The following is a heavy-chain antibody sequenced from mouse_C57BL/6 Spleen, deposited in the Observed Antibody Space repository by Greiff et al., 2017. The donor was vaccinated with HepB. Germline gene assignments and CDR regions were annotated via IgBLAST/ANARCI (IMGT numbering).Heavy chain of an antibody. V-gene: IGHV1-69*01. CDR1: GYTFTSYW. D-gene: IGHD2-5*01. Sequence: QVQLQQPGAELVMPGASVKLSCKASGYTFTSYWMHWVKQRPGQGLEWIGEIDPSDSYTNYNQKFKGKSTLTVDKSSSTAYMQLSSLTSEDSEVYYCARRGWDSNYEASYFDYWGQGTTLTVSS. J-gene: IGHJ2*01. CDR3: ARRGWDSNYEASYFDY. CDR2: IDPSDSYT.